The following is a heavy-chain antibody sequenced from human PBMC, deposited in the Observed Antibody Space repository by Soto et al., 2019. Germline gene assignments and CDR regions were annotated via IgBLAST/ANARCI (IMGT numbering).Heavy chain of an antibody. V-gene: IGHV3-23*01. J-gene: IGHJ6*02. D-gene: IGHD6-13*01. CDR2: ISDDGDST. CDR3: AKSLSAAVNYGLDV. Sequence: LRLSCGASGFTFSDNAMTWVRQAPGKGLEWVSSISDDGDSTYYADSVKGRFAVSRDNSKNTLFLHMNSLGAEDTAVYYCAKSLSAAVNYGLDVWGQGTSVTVSS. CDR1: GFTFSDNA.